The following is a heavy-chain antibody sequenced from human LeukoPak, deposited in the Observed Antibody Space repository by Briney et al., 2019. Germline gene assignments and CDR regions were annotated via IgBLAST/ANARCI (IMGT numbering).Heavy chain of an antibody. J-gene: IGHJ6*03. V-gene: IGHV1-8*03. CDR2: MNPNSGNT. D-gene: IGHD2-15*01. Sequence: GASVKVSCKASGGTFSSYAISWVRQAAGQGLEWMGWMNPNSGNTGYAQKFQGRVTITRNTSISTAYMELSSLRSEDTAVYYCARGPSYCSGGSCYHAYYYYYYYMDVWGKGTTVTVSS. CDR1: GGTFSSYA. CDR3: ARGPSYCSGGSCYHAYYYYYYYMDV.